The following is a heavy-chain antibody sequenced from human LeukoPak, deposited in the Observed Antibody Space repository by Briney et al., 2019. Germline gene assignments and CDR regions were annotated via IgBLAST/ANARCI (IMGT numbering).Heavy chain of an antibody. J-gene: IGHJ5*02. V-gene: IGHV3-30*02. D-gene: IGHD6-13*01. CDR2: IRYDGSNK. CDR1: GFTFSSYG. Sequence: GGSLRLSCAASGFTFSSYGMHWVRQAPGKGLEWVACIRYDGSNKYYADSVKGRFTISRDNSKNTLYLQMNSLRAEDTAVYYCAKDRQQLVTAWGQGTLVTVSS. CDR3: AKDRQQLVTA.